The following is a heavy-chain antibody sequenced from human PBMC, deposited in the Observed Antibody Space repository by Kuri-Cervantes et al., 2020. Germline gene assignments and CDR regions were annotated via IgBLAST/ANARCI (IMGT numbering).Heavy chain of an antibody. CDR3: ARHYYDSSGYYYGLYFQH. J-gene: IGHJ1*01. D-gene: IGHD3-22*01. V-gene: IGHV1-2*02. Sequence: ASVKVSCKASGYTFTSYDINWVRQAPGQGLEWMGWINPNSGGTNYAQKFQGRVTMTRDTSISTAYMELSRLRSDDTAVYYCARHYYDSSGYYYGLYFQHWGQGTLVTVSS. CDR1: GYTFTSYD. CDR2: INPNSGGT.